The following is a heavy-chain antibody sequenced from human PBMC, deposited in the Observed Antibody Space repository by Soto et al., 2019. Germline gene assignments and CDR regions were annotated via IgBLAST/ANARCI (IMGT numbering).Heavy chain of an antibody. J-gene: IGHJ4*02. D-gene: IGHD3-10*01. Sequence: QVQLVQSGAEVKKPGSSVKVSCKASGGTFSSYAISWVRQAPGQGLEWMGGIIPIFGTANYAQKFQGRVTITADESTSTAYMELSSLRSEDTSVYYCASSGDYGSGSYWSYFDYWGQGTLVTVSS. CDR3: ASSGDYGSGSYWSYFDY. CDR2: IIPIFGTA. CDR1: GGTFSSYA. V-gene: IGHV1-69*01.